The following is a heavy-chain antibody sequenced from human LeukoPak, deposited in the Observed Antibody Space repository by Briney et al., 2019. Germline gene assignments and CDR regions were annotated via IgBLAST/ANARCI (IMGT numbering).Heavy chain of an antibody. CDR1: GYTFTSYG. CDR2: ISAYNGNT. CDR3: ARQYDILTGYYYFDY. D-gene: IGHD3-9*01. V-gene: IGHV1-18*01. Sequence: GASVKVSCKASGYTFTSYGISWVRQAPGQGLEWMGWISAYNGNTNYAQKLQGRVTMTTDTSTSTAYMELRSLRSDDTAVYYRARQYDILTGYYYFDYWGQGTLVTVSS. J-gene: IGHJ4*02.